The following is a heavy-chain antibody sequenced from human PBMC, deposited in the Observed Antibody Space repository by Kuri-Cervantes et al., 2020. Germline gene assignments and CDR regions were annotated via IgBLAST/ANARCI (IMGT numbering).Heavy chain of an antibody. CDR3: ARHRLTTVYDAFDI. CDR2: MYHSGST. Sequence: SETLSLTCTVSGGSISSSNYYGGWIRQSPGKGLEWIGSMYHSGSTYYNPSLKSRVTISVDTSKNQISLKLSSVTAADTAVYYCARHRLTTVYDAFDIWGRGTMVTVSS. D-gene: IGHD4-11*01. CDR1: GGSISSSNYY. V-gene: IGHV4-39*01. J-gene: IGHJ3*02.